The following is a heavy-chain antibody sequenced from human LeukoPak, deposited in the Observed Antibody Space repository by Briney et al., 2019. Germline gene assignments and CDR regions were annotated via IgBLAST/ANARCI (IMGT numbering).Heavy chain of an antibody. CDR3: ARSPLSRFLDV. J-gene: IGHJ6*04. Sequence: SETPSLTCTVSGGSISSSSYYWGWIRQPPGKGLEWIGSIYYSGSTYYNPSLKSRVTISVDTSKNQFSLKLSSVTAADTAVYYCARSPLSRFLDVWGKGTTVTVSS. CDR1: GGSISSSSYY. D-gene: IGHD3-3*01. CDR2: IYYSGST. V-gene: IGHV4-39*01.